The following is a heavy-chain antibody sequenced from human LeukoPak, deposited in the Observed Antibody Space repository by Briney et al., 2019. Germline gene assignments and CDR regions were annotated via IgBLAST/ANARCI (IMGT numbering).Heavy chain of an antibody. CDR2: IRYDGNNK. V-gene: IGHV3-30*02. CDR1: GFTFSNYG. J-gene: IGHJ3*02. D-gene: IGHD3-22*01. CDR3: ASPSPYYYDSSGPGTNAFDI. Sequence: GGSLRLSCGASGFTFSNYGMLWVRQAPGKGLEWVAFIRYDGNNKLYADSMKGRFTISRDNSKNTLYLHINSLRAEDTAVYYCASPSPYYYDSSGPGTNAFDIWGQGTMVTVSS.